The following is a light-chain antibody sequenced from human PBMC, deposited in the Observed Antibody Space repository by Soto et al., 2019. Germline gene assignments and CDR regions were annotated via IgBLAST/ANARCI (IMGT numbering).Light chain of an antibody. CDR3: QQYHSYPWT. Sequence: DIQMTQSPSTLSASVGDRVTFTCRASQSISSFLAWYQQKPGKAPKLLIYKASTLESGVPSRFSGRGSATEFTLTISSLQPDDFAAYYCQQYHSYPWTFGQGTRLEIK. J-gene: IGKJ1*01. CDR2: KAS. V-gene: IGKV1-5*03. CDR1: QSISSF.